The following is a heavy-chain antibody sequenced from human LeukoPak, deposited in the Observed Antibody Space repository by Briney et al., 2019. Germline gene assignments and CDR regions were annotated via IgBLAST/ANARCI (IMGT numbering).Heavy chain of an antibody. D-gene: IGHD3-3*01. V-gene: IGHV4-39*02. J-gene: IGHJ4*02. CDR2: ISSSGNT. CDR3: ARLGAGPTYYDFWSGYSSFYFDY. CDR1: GGSTSGGNYY. Sequence: SETLSLTCIVSGGSTSGGNYYWGWIRQPPGKGLEWIGGISSSGNTYYNPSLKSRITISIDTSKNHFFLKLSSVTAADTAVYYCARLGAGPTYYDFWSGYSSFYFDYWGQGTLVTVSS.